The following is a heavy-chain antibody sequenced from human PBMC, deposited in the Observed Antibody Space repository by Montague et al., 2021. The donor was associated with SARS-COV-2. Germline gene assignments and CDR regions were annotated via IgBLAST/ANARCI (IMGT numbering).Heavy chain of an antibody. D-gene: IGHD3-3*01. CDR1: GGSISSYY. Sequence: SETLSLTCTVSGGSISSYYWSWIRQSAGKGLEWIGRIHTSGSTDYNPSLNSRVTMSVDTSKNQFSLKLSSVTAADTAVYYCASGKYYDFWSGYYSHDYVSGMDVGGQGTTGTGSS. CDR3: ASGKYYDFWSGYYSHDYVSGMDV. J-gene: IGHJ6*02. V-gene: IGHV4-4*07. CDR2: IHTSGST.